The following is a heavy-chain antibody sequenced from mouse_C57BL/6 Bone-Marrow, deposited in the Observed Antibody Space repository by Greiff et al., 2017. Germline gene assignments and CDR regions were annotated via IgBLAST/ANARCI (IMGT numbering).Heavy chain of an antibody. V-gene: IGHV5-4*01. CDR2: ISDGGSYT. J-gene: IGHJ3*01. CDR3: ARDKLPGFAY. CDR1: GFTFSSYA. Sequence: EVHLVESGGGLVKPGGSLKLSCAASGFTFSSYAMSWVRQTPEKRLEWVATISDGGSYTYYPDNVKGRFTISRDNAKNNLYLQMSHLKSEDTAMYYCARDKLPGFAYWGQGTLVTVSA. D-gene: IGHD1-3*01.